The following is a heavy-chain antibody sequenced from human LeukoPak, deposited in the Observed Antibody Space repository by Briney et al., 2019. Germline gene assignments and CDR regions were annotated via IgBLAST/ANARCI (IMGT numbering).Heavy chain of an antibody. V-gene: IGHV3-30-3*01. D-gene: IGHD4/OR15-4a*01. CDR2: ISYDGSNK. CDR1: GFTFSSYA. CDR3: AKTMTIPAYYYYGMDV. Sequence: GGSLGLSCAASGFTFSSYAMHWVRQAPGKGLEWVAVISYDGSNKYYADSVKGRFTISRDNSKNTLYLQMNSLRAEDTAVYYCAKTMTIPAYYYYGMDVWGQGTTVTVSS. J-gene: IGHJ6*02.